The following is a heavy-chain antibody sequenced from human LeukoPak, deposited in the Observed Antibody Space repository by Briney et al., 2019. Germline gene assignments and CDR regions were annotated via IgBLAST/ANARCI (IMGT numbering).Heavy chain of an antibody. J-gene: IGHJ6*03. D-gene: IGHD3-10*01. V-gene: IGHV1-8*01. CDR1: GYTFTSYD. Sequence: APVKVSCKASGYTFTSYDINWVRQATGQGLEWMGWMNPNSGNTGYAQKFQGRVTMTRNTSISTAYMELSSLRSEDTAVYYCARVGTYYYGSGRSHGSTENYYYMDVWGKGTTVTVSS. CDR2: MNPNSGNT. CDR3: ARVGTYYYGSGRSHGSTENYYYMDV.